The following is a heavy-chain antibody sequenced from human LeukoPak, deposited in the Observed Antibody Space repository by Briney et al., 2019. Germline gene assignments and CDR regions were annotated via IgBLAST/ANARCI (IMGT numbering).Heavy chain of an antibody. Sequence: GGSLRLSCAASGFTVSSNYMSWVRQAPGKGLEWVSAIYSGGSTYYADSVKGRFTISRDNSKNTLYLQMNSLRAEDTAVYYCARDQTLYDSSGYDYWGQGTLVTVSS. V-gene: IGHV3-66*02. CDR1: GFTVSSNY. D-gene: IGHD3-22*01. J-gene: IGHJ4*02. CDR3: ARDQTLYDSSGYDY. CDR2: IYSGGST.